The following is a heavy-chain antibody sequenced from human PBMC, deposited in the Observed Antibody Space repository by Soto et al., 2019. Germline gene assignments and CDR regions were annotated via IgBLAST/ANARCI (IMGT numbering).Heavy chain of an antibody. CDR3: ARGTTVTTTPTYYYMDV. D-gene: IGHD4-4*01. CDR2: ISPYNGNT. Sequence: QVHLEQSGAEVKKPGASVKVSCKASGYTFSSYAISWVRQAPGQGLEWMGWISPYNGNTNYAQNLQGGVTMTTDTSTTTANMELRSLRSDDTAIYYCARGTTVTTTPTYYYMDVWGKGTTVTVSS. V-gene: IGHV1-18*01. CDR1: GYTFSSYA. J-gene: IGHJ6*03.